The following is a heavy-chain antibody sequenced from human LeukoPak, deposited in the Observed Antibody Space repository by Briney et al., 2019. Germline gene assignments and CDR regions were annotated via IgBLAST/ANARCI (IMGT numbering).Heavy chain of an antibody. D-gene: IGHD3-10*01. J-gene: IGHJ3*02. Sequence: GGSMRLSCAASGFTFSNYWVNWVRQAPGKGLEWVANIKQDGGEKSYVDSVKGRFTISRDNAKNSLHLQMNSLRAEDTAVYYCARDRGGSASHRFDAFDIWGQGTMVTVSS. V-gene: IGHV3-7*01. CDR3: ARDRGGSASHRFDAFDI. CDR2: IKQDGGEK. CDR1: GFTFSNYW.